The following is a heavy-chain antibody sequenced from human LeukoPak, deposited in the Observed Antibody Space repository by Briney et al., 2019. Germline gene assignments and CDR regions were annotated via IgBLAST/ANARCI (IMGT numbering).Heavy chain of an antibody. CDR3: AREGQLWDPFDY. V-gene: IGHV4-4*07. J-gene: IGHJ4*02. CDR1: GGSISSYY. CDR2: IYTSGSS. Sequence: SETLSLTCTVSGGSISSYYWSWIRQAAGKGLEWIGRIYTSGSSNYNPSLKSRVTMSVDTSKNQFSLKLSSVTAADTAVYYCAREGQLWDPFDYWGQGTLVTVSS. D-gene: IGHD5-18*01.